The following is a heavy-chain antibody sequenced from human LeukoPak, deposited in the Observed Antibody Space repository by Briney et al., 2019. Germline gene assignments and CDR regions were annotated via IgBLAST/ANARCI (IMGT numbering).Heavy chain of an antibody. J-gene: IGHJ6*04. CDR3: AELGITMIGGV. CDR2: IRYSASDT. D-gene: IGHD3-10*02. V-gene: IGHV3-30*02. Sequence: GGSLRLSCAASGFTFSSYSMNWVRQAPGKGLEWVAFIRYSASDTYYADSVKGRFTISRDNSKNTLYLQMNSLRAEDTAVYYCAELGITMIGGVWGKGTTVTISS. CDR1: GFTFSSYS.